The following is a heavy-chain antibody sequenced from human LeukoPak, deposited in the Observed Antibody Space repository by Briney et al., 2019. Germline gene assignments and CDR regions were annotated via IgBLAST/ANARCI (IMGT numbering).Heavy chain of an antibody. V-gene: IGHV3-30*04. CDR1: GFTFSSYA. CDR3: ARAPPTGYSSGWPDY. Sequence: GRSLRLSCAASGFTFSSYAMHWVRQAPGKGLEWVAVISYDGSNKYYADSVKGRFTISRDNSKNTLYLQMNSLRAEDTAVYYCARAPPTGYSSGWPDYWGQGTLVTVSS. CDR2: ISYDGSNK. J-gene: IGHJ4*02. D-gene: IGHD6-19*01.